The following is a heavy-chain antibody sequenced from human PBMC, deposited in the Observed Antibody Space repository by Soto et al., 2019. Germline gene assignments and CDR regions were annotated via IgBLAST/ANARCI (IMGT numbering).Heavy chain of an antibody. CDR3: ARTIYGSGSPYDY. V-gene: IGHV3-11*06. CDR2: ISSSSSYT. Sequence: PGGSLRLSCAASGFTFSDYYMSWIRQAPGKGLEWVSYISSSSSYTNYADSVKGRFTISRDNAKNSLYLQMNSLRAEDTAVYYCARTIYGSGSPYDYWGQGTLVTVSS. D-gene: IGHD3-10*01. J-gene: IGHJ4*02. CDR1: GFTFSDYY.